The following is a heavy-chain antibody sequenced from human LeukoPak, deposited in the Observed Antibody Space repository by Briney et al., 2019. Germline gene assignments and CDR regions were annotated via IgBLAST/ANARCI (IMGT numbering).Heavy chain of an antibody. D-gene: IGHD1-1*01. CDR2: ISSSSSYI. V-gene: IGHV3-21*01. Sequence: PGGSLRLSCAASGFTFSSYSMNWVRQAPGKGLEWVSSISSSSSYIYYADSVKGRFTISRVNAKNSLYLQMNSLRAEDTAVYYCARDLEEEGYYYYGMDVWGQGTTVTVSS. CDR1: GFTFSSYS. CDR3: ARDLEEEGYYYYGMDV. J-gene: IGHJ6*02.